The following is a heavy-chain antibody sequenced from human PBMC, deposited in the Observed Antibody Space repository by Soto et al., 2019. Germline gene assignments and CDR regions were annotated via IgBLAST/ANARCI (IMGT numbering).Heavy chain of an antibody. CDR1: GGSFSGYY. D-gene: IGHD1-1*01. J-gene: IGHJ4*02. CDR3: ASHKVRGNWSYFDC. Sequence: SETLSLTCAVYGGSFSGYYWSWIRQPPGKGLEWIGEINHSGSTNYNPSLKSRVTISVDTSKNQVSLKPSSVTAADTAVYSCASHKVRGNWSYFDCWGQGTLVTVSS. V-gene: IGHV4-34*01. CDR2: INHSGST.